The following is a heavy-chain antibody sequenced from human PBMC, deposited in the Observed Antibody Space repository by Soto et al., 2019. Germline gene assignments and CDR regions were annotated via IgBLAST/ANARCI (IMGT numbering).Heavy chain of an antibody. CDR2: IYWDDYK. D-gene: IGHD4-17*01. V-gene: IGHV2-5*02. J-gene: IGHJ4*02. CDR1: GFSHSTSGVG. Sequence: QITLKESGPTLVKPTQTLTLTCTFSGFSHSTSGVGVGWIRQPPGKALEWLAVIYWDDYKHYSPSLKSRLTITKDTSKNQVVLTMTNMDPVDTATYYCAHKGYGDYPLDYWGQGTLLTVSS. CDR3: AHKGYGDYPLDY.